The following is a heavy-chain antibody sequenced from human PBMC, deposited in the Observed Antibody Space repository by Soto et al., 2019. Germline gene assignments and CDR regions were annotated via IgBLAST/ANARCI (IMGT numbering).Heavy chain of an antibody. CDR3: ARGLLGGSPSDYYFDY. D-gene: IGHD6-6*01. J-gene: IGHJ4*02. CDR2: TYYRSKWSN. CDR1: GDSVSRNGAA. V-gene: IGHV6-1*01. Sequence: SQTLSLTCAISGDSVSRNGAAWNWIRQSPSRGLEWLGRTYYRSKWSNDYAPSVKSRITINPDTSKNQFSLQLNSVTPEDTAVYYCARGLLGGSPSDYYFDYWGQGTLVTVSS.